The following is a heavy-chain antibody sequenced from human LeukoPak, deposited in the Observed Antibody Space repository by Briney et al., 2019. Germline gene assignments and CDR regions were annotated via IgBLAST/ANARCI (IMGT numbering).Heavy chain of an antibody. CDR1: GGSISSNY. D-gene: IGHD3-9*01. J-gene: IGHJ5*02. Sequence: SETLSLTCTVSGGSISSNYWTWIRQPPGKGLEWIGYIYYSGITNYNPSLKSRVTISVDTSKNQFSLKLSSVTAADTAVYYCARDYDVLTAYPPTQLFDPWGQGTLVTVSS. CDR2: IYYSGIT. CDR3: ARDYDVLTAYPPTQLFDP. V-gene: IGHV4-59*01.